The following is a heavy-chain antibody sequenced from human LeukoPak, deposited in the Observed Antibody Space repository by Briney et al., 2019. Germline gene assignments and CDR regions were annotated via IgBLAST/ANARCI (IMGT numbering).Heavy chain of an antibody. CDR1: GFTFSSYA. CDR3: ARNMGSIEAAHAFDI. CDR2: ISYDGSNK. V-gene: IGHV3-30-3*01. D-gene: IGHD6-6*01. Sequence: PGGSLRLSCAASGFTFSSYAMHWVRQAPGKGLEWVAVISYDGSNKYYADSVKGRFTISRDNSKNTLYLQMNSLRAEDTAVYYCARNMGSIEAAHAFDIWGQGTMVTVSS. J-gene: IGHJ3*02.